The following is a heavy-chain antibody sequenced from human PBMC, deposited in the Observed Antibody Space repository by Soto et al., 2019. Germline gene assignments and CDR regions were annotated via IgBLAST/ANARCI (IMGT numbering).Heavy chain of an antibody. CDR2: IIPVLDTP. CDR3: ARASTLGSFFDL. Sequence: QVQLVQSGAEVKKPGSSVKVSCRASGGTFSSYTITWVRQAPGQGLEWMGRIIPVLDTPNYAQKFQGRAMITADKSTSTAYMELSSLTSEDTAVYYCARASTLGSFFDLWGQGTLVTVSS. D-gene: IGHD3-10*01. CDR1: GGTFSSYT. J-gene: IGHJ4*02. V-gene: IGHV1-69*08.